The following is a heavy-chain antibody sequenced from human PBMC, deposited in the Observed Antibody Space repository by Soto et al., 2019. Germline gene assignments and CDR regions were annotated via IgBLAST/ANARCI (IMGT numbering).Heavy chain of an antibody. D-gene: IGHD2-21*02. CDR2: ISYDGSTK. CDR3: AKDLPLNCAGDCGTLDY. V-gene: IGHV3-30*18. J-gene: IGHJ4*02. CDR1: GFTFSSYG. Sequence: QVQLVESGGGVVQPGRSLRLSCAASGFTFSSYGMYWVRQAPDKGLAWVALISYDGSTKYYANSVKGRFSISRDNSKSTLYLQMDSLRAEDTALYYCAKDLPLNCAGDCGTLDYWGEGTLVFASS.